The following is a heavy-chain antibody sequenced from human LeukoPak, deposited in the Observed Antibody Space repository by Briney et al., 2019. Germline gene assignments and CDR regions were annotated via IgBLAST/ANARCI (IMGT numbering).Heavy chain of an antibody. CDR1: GFIFSDYW. J-gene: IGHJ4*02. CDR3: VSFYETY. D-gene: IGHD2/OR15-2a*01. CDR2: INSDGSWT. V-gene: IGHV3-74*01. Sequence: GGSLRLSCAASGFIFSDYWMSRLRQAPGKGLVWVSHINSDGSWTSYADSVKGRFTISKDNAKNTVYLQMNNLRAEDTAVYYCVSFYETYWGRGTLVTVSS.